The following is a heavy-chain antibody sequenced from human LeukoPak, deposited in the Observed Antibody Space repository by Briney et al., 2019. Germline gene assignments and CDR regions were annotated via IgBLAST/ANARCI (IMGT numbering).Heavy chain of an antibody. V-gene: IGHV3-48*01. CDR1: GFTFSSYS. D-gene: IGHD3-3*01. CDR3: ARDSRLYYDFWSGYGMDV. CDR2: ISSSSSTI. Sequence: PGGSLRLSCAASGFTFSSYSMNWVRQAPGKGLEWVSYISSSSSTIYYADSVKGRFTISRDNAKNSLYLQMNSLRAEDTAVYYCARDSRLYYDFWSGYGMDVWGQGTTVTVS. J-gene: IGHJ6*02.